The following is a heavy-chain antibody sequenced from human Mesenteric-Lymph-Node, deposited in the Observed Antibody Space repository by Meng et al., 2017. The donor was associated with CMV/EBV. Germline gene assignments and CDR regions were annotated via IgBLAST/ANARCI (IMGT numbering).Heavy chain of an antibody. CDR2: ISGSGSNT. V-gene: IGHV3-23*01. J-gene: IGHJ4*02. CDR1: GLTFSSYA. Sequence: GGPLRLSCAASGLTFSSYAMSWVRQAPGKGLEWVSAISGSGSNTYYADSVKGRFTISRDNSKNTLNLQMNSLRAEDTAVYYCANLAILLYFGGRDYWGQGALVTVSS. D-gene: IGHD3-10*01. CDR3: ANLAILLYFGGRDY.